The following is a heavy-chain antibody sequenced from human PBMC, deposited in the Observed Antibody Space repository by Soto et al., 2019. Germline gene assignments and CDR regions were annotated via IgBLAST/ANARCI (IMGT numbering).Heavy chain of an antibody. CDR1: GYTFTSYG. J-gene: IGHJ3*02. CDR3: ARGARSSGIDDYFDWPDAFDI. D-gene: IGHD3-9*01. V-gene: IGHV1-18*01. CDR2: ISAYNGNT. Sequence: QVQLVQSGAEVKKPGASVKVSCKASGYTFTSYGISWVRQAPGQGLEWMGWISAYNGNTNYAQKLHGRVTMTTETSMSTAYIELRSLRSDDTAVYYCARGARSSGIDDYFDWPDAFDIWGQGTMVTGSS.